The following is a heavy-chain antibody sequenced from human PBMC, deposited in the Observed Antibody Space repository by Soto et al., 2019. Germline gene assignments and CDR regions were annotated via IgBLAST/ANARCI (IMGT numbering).Heavy chain of an antibody. CDR1: GCSISSGGYS. D-gene: IGHD5-12*01. J-gene: IGHJ3*02. Sequence: SETLSLTCAVSGCSISSGGYSWSWILQPPGKGLEWIGYIYHSGSTYYNPSLKSRVTISVDRSKNQFSLNLRSVTAADTAVYYCARANLGWLQLWPKIDAFYIWGQGTMVTVSS. CDR3: ARANLGWLQLWPKIDAFYI. CDR2: IYHSGST. V-gene: IGHV4-30-2*01.